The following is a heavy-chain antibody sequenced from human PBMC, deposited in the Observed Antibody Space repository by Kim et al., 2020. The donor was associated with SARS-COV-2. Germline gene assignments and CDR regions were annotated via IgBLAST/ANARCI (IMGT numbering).Heavy chain of an antibody. CDR3: AREADDSSGSPYGMDV. V-gene: IGHV3-21*01. CDR1: GFTFSSYS. D-gene: IGHD3-22*01. Sequence: GGSLRLSCAASGFTFSSYSMNWVRQAPGKGLEWVSSISSSSSYIYYADSVKGRFTISRDNAKNSLYVQMNSLRAEDTAVYYCAREADDSSGSPYGMDVWGQGTTVTVSS. CDR2: ISSSSSYI. J-gene: IGHJ6*02.